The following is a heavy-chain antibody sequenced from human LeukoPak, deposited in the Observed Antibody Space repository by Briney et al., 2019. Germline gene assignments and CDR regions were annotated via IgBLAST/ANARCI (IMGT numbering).Heavy chain of an antibody. D-gene: IGHD4-11*01. CDR2: IWFDGSKK. CDR3: ARDTGTGHYRLDY. Sequence: PGGSLRLSCAASGFTFSRYGMHWVRQAPGKGLEWVAVIWFDGSKKDYADSVKGRFTISRDNSGNTLSLQMNSLRAEDTAVYYCARDTGTGHYRLDYWGPGTLVSVSS. V-gene: IGHV3-33*01. J-gene: IGHJ4*02. CDR1: GFTFSRYG.